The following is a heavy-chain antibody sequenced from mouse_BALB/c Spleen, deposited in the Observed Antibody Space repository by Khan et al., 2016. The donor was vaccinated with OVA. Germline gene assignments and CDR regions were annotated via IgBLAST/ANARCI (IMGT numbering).Heavy chain of an antibody. V-gene: IGHV2-6-1*01. CDR3: ARQPYYHYNIMDY. Sequence: QVQLKESGPGLVAPSQSLSITCTISGFSLTNYGLHWVRQPPGKVLEWLVVILHDGITTYNSDLKSRLTISKDNSKSHVFLQMNRLQTDGTAMYFCARQPYYHYNIMDYWGQGTSVTVSA. D-gene: IGHD1-1*02. CDR2: ILHDGIT. J-gene: IGHJ4*01. CDR1: GFSLTNYG.